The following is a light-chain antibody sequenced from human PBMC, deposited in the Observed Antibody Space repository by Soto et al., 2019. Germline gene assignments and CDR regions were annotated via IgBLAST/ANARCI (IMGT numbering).Light chain of an antibody. Sequence: EIVLTQSPGTLSLSPGERATLSGRASQSVDSSYLSCYQHKPGQAPRLLIYATSSRATGIPDMFSGSGSGTDFTLTISRLEPEDFEVYYCQRYGASSFTFGQGTNLEIK. V-gene: IGKV3-20*01. J-gene: IGKJ2*01. CDR2: ATS. CDR3: QRYGASSFT. CDR1: QSVDSSY.